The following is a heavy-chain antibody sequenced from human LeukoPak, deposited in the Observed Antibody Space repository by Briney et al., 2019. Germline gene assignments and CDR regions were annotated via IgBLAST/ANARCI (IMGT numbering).Heavy chain of an antibody. Sequence: GRSLRLSCAASGFSFNAYWMHWVRQAPGTGLEWVAVMSYDENTKYYADSVKGRFTISRDNSKNTLYLQMSSLRAEDTAVYYCAKDASNYFWYFDLWGRGTLVTVSS. J-gene: IGHJ2*01. CDR3: AKDASNYFWYFDL. CDR1: GFSFNAYW. CDR2: MSYDENTK. D-gene: IGHD1-1*01. V-gene: IGHV3-30*18.